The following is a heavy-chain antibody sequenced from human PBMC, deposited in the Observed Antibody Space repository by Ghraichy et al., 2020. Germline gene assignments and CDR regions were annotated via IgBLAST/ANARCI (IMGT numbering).Heavy chain of an antibody. J-gene: IGHJ6*02. CDR3: ARTLLDYGDYEGTIRYYYYGMDV. V-gene: IGHV3-48*02. D-gene: IGHD4-17*01. Sequence: GGSLRLSCAASGFTFSSYSMNWVRQAPGKGLEWVSYISSSSSTIYYADSVKGRFTISRDNAKNSLYLQMNSLRDEDTAVYYCARTLLDYGDYEGTIRYYYYGMDVWGQGTTVTVSS. CDR1: GFTFSSYS. CDR2: ISSSSSTI.